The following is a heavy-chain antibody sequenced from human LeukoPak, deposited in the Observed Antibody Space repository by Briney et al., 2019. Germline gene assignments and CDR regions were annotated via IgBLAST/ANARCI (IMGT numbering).Heavy chain of an antibody. D-gene: IGHD3-9*01. CDR3: ARSYGGLRYFDWLPYGMDV. CDR2: ISYDGSNK. J-gene: IGHJ6*02. Sequence: GGSLRLSCAASGFTFSSYAMHWVRQAPGKGLEWGAVISYDGSNKYYADSVKGRFTISRDNSKNTLYLQMNSLRAEDTAVYYCARSYGGLRYFDWLPYGMDVWGQGTTVTVSS. CDR1: GFTFSSYA. V-gene: IGHV3-30*04.